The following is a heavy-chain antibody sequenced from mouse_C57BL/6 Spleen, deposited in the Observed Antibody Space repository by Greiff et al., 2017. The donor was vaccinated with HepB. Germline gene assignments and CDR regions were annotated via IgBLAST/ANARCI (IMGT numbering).Heavy chain of an antibody. CDR2: INPNNGGT. D-gene: IGHD1-1*01. J-gene: IGHJ2*01. V-gene: IGHV1-26*01. CDR1: GYTFTDYY. Sequence: EVQLQQSGPELVKPGASVKISCKASGYTFTDYYMNWVKQSHGKSLEWIGDINPNNGGTSYNQKFKGKATLTVDKSSSTAYMELRSLTSEDSAVYYCARRYYGSWYYFDYWGQGTTLTVSS. CDR3: ARRYYGSWYYFDY.